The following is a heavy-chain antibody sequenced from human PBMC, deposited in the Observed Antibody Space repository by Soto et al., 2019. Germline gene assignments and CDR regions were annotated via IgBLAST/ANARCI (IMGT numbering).Heavy chain of an antibody. D-gene: IGHD3-22*01. J-gene: IGHJ3*02. CDR3: ARGGGAGGFGRYYDSSGSLAFDI. CDR1: GGSISSGGYY. CDR2: IYYSGST. Sequence: SETLSLTCTVSGGSISSGGYYWSWIRRHPGKGLEWIGYIYYSGSTYYNPSLKSRVTISVDTTTNQFSLKLSSVTAADTAVYYWARGGGAGGFGRYYDSSGSLAFDIWGQGTMVTVSS. V-gene: IGHV4-31*03.